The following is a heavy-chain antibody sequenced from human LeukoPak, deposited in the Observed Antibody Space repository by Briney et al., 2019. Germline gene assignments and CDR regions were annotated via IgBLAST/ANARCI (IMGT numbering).Heavy chain of an antibody. J-gene: IGHJ4*02. CDR1: GFTFSDYW. CDR2: IRGDGHDT. V-gene: IGHV3-74*01. Sequence: PGGSLRLSCAASGFTFSDYWMHWVRQGPGKGLVWVSRIRGDGHDTSYADSVKGRFTISRDNAKNSLYLQMNSLRVEDTAVYYCARDYKYAFDNWGQGTLVTVSS. D-gene: IGHD5-24*01. CDR3: ARDYKYAFDN.